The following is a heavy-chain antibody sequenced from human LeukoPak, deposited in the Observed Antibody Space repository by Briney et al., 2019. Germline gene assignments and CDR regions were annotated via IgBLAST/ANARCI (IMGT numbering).Heavy chain of an antibody. V-gene: IGHV1-46*01. Sequence: ASVKVSCKASGYTFTSYYMHWVRQAPGQGLEWMGIINPSGGSTSYAQKFQGRVTMTRDTSTSTVYMELSSLRSEDTAVYYCARGTSGWYSFPQIDFDYWGQGTLVTVSS. CDR1: GYTFTSYY. D-gene: IGHD6-19*01. CDR3: ARGTSGWYSFPQIDFDY. J-gene: IGHJ4*02. CDR2: INPSGGST.